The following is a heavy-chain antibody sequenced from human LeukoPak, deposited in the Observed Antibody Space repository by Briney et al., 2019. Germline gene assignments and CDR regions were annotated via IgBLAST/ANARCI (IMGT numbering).Heavy chain of an antibody. V-gene: IGHV3-23*01. J-gene: IGHJ4*02. Sequence: GGSLRLSCAASGFTFSSYAMSWVRQAPGKGLEWVSAISGSGGSTYYADSVKGRFTISRDNSKNTLYLQMNSLRAEDTAVYYCAKLYRSGYSSSWYEGTFDYWGQGTLVTVSS. CDR2: ISGSGGST. CDR3: AKLYRSGYSSSWYEGTFDY. CDR1: GFTFSSYA. D-gene: IGHD6-13*01.